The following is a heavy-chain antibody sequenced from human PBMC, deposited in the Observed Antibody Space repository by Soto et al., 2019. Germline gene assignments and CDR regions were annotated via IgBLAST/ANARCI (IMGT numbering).Heavy chain of an antibody. D-gene: IGHD2-2*01. J-gene: IGHJ6*02. CDR1: GFTFSSYA. CDR3: VKDQFYCSSTSCHSPSDV. V-gene: IGHV3-64D*08. CDR2: ISSNGGST. Sequence: PGGSLRLSCSASGFTFSSYAMHWVRQAPGKGLEYVSAISSNGGSTYYADSVKGRFTISRDNSKNTLYLQVSSLRAEDTAVYYCVKDQFYCSSTSCHSPSDVWGQGTTVTVSS.